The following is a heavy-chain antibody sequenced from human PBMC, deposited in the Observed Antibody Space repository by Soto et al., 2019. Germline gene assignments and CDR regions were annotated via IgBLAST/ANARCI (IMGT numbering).Heavy chain of an antibody. D-gene: IGHD3-10*01. J-gene: IGHJ5*02. CDR2: INPNSGGP. CDR3: ARRNELLKTPYWFDP. V-gene: IGHV1-2*02. Sequence: ASLNVSCKASGYTYTGYYMRWGRQAPGQGLEWMGWINPNSGGPNYAQKFQGRVTMIRDTSISTAYMELSRLRPDDTAVYFCARRNELLKTPYWFDPWGQGTLVTVSS. CDR1: GYTYTGYY.